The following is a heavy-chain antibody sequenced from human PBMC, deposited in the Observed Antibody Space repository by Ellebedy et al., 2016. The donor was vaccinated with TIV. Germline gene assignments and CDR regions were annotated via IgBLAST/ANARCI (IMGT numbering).Heavy chain of an antibody. V-gene: IGHV3-7*03. CDR3: ARTGYGYHGMDV. Sequence: GESLKISCAASGFIFSDCWMTWVRQAPGKGLEFVANIDQGGNAKYYVDSVKGRFTISRDNAKNSLFMQMNNLRAEDTAVYYCARTGYGYHGMDVWGQGTTVSVSS. CDR2: IDQGGNAK. D-gene: IGHD5-12*01. J-gene: IGHJ6*02. CDR1: GFIFSDCW.